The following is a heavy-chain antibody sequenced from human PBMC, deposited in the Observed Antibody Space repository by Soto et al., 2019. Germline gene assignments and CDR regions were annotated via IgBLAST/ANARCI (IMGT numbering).Heavy chain of an antibody. CDR2: IKSKIDGGTT. Sequence: QLVESGGGLVKPGGSLRVSCVASGFTFSHVWMSWVRQAPGKGLEWVGRIKSKIDGGTTDYAAPVKGRFTISRDDSKHTAYLEMKSLKTADTAVYSCTTDHRGPFWRPLEDYWGQGTLVTVSS. CDR3: TTDHRGPFWRPLEDY. V-gene: IGHV3-15*01. D-gene: IGHD3-3*01. J-gene: IGHJ4*02. CDR1: GFTFSHVW.